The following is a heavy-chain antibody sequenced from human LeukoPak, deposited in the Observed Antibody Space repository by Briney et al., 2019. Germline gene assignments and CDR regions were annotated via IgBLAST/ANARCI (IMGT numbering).Heavy chain of an antibody. CDR2: IYYSGST. V-gene: IGHV4-39*01. CDR1: GGSISSSSYY. CDR3: ARIRVTTGGVDY. Sequence: SETLSLTCTVSGGSISSSSYYWCWIRQPPGKGLEWIGSIYYSGSTYYNPSLKSRVTISVDTSKNQFSLKLSSVTAADTAVYYCARIRVTTGGVDYWGQGTLVTVSS. J-gene: IGHJ4*02. D-gene: IGHD4-17*01.